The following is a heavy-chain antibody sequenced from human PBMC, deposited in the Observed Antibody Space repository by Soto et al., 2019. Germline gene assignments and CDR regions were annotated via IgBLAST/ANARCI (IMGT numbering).Heavy chain of an antibody. Sequence: EVQLVESGGGLVKPGGSLRLSCAASGFTFSSYSMNWVRQAPGKGLEWVSSSSSSSSYIYYADSVKGRFTISRDNAKNSRYLQMNSLRADDTAVYYCARDPPLLWFGELPPGGDYWGQGTLVTVSS. CDR1: GFTFSSYS. D-gene: IGHD3-10*01. J-gene: IGHJ4*02. V-gene: IGHV3-21*01. CDR2: SSSSSSYI. CDR3: ARDPPLLWFGELPPGGDY.